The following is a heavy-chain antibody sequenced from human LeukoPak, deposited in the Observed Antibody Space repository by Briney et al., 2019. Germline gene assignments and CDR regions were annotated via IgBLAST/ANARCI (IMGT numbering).Heavy chain of an antibody. D-gene: IGHD5-18*01. CDR3: ARDDSPGLPGWFDP. J-gene: IGHJ5*02. Sequence: GASVKVSCKASGYTFTSYGISWVRQAPGQGLEWMGWISAYNGNTNYAQKLQGRVTMTTDASTSTAYMELRSLRSDDTAVYYCARDDSPGLPGWFDPWGQGTLVTVSS. CDR1: GYTFTSYG. CDR2: ISAYNGNT. V-gene: IGHV1-18*01.